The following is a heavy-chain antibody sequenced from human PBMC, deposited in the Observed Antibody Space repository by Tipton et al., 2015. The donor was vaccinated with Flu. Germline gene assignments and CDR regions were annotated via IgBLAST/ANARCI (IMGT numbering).Heavy chain of an antibody. Sequence: LRLSCSVSGGAISPFYWSWVRQPPGKGLEWIGYIHYTGATDYTPSLRSRATISADMSKNQLSLKLTSVTAADTAVYYCAKEVVVPATRFDTWGQGTQVTV. CDR3: AKEVVVPATRFDT. J-gene: IGHJ4*02. CDR2: IHYTGAT. CDR1: GGAISPFY. V-gene: IGHV4-59*08. D-gene: IGHD2-15*01.